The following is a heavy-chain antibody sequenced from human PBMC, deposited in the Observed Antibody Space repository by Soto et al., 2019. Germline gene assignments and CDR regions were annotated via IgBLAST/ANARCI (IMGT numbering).Heavy chain of an antibody. CDR3: AREREFGFWRKGLDV. J-gene: IGHJ6*02. V-gene: IGHV1-8*01. D-gene: IGHD3-3*01. CDR2: MDPNSGST. Sequence: QAQLVQSGAEVRKPGASVKVSCKASGYTFTTYDINWVRQAPGQGLARLGWMDPNSGSTGYAQNFQGRITMTRNSSRNTAHMERSSLQSEDTAVYYCAREREFGFWRKGLDVWGQGTTVTVSS. CDR1: GYTFTTYD.